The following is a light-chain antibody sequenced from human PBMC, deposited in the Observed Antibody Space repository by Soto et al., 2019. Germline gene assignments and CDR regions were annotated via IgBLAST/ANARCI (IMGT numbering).Light chain of an antibody. V-gene: IGKV1-5*03. CDR1: QSINNW. Sequence: DIQMTQSPSTLSASVGDRVTITCRASQSINNWLAWYQQKPGKAPKLLIYRASSLENGVPSRFSGRGSGTEFIFTITSLQPDDFATFYCQQYSSASTFGQGTKVEI. CDR2: RAS. J-gene: IGKJ1*01. CDR3: QQYSSAST.